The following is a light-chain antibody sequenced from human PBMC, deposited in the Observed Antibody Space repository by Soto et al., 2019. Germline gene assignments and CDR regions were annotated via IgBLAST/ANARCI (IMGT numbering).Light chain of an antibody. CDR2: DAS. CDR3: LQYNDPPFS. V-gene: IGKV1-16*01. CDR1: QGISDS. Sequence: DIQMTQSPSSLSASIGDRVTITCRASQGISDSLTWFQQRPGKVPKSLIYDASSLQSGAPSRFSGSGSGTDFTLTISSLQPEEFGTYYCLQYNDPPFSFGPGTTVDSK. J-gene: IGKJ3*01.